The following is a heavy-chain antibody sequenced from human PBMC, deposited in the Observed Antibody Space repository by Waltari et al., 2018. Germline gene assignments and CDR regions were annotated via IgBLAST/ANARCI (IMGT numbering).Heavy chain of an antibody. D-gene: IGHD3-16*01. CDR2: ITSSSDYI. CDR1: GFNFNIYY. Sequence: EVRLVESGGGRVTPGGSLKLSCAASGFNFNIYYMHWVRQAPGKGLEWVSSITSSSDYIYYADSVKGRFTISRDNAKNSVYLHMTSLRAEDTAVYYCARLGAVCGNSSCPWFFDSWGQGTLVTVSS. CDR3: ARLGAVCGNSSCPWFFDS. V-gene: IGHV3-21*01. J-gene: IGHJ4*02.